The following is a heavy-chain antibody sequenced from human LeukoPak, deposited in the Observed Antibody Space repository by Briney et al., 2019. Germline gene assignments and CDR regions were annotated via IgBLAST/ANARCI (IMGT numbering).Heavy chain of an antibody. V-gene: IGHV3-23*01. CDR1: GFTFSSYA. CDR2: ISGSGGST. Sequence: PGGSLRLSCAASGFTFSSYAMSWVRQAPGKGLEWVSAISGSGGSTYYADSVKGRFTISRDNSKNTLYLQMSSLRAEDTAVYYCAKDPTEPYGMDVWGQGTTVTVSS. J-gene: IGHJ6*02. D-gene: IGHD1-1*01. CDR3: AKDPTEPYGMDV.